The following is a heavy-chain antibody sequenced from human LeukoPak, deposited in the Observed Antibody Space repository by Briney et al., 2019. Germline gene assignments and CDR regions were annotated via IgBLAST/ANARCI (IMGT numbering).Heavy chain of an antibody. Sequence: SETLSLTCTVSGGSITSYYWSWIRQPPGKGLEWFGYMYYSGRTTYNPSLKSRVTISVDTSKNQFSLKLNSVTAADSAVYYCARSDYSGSGTYTEFDAFDIWGQGTMVTVAS. D-gene: IGHD3-10*01. V-gene: IGHV4-59*01. CDR2: MYYSGRT. CDR3: ARSDYSGSGTYTEFDAFDI. J-gene: IGHJ3*02. CDR1: GGSITSYY.